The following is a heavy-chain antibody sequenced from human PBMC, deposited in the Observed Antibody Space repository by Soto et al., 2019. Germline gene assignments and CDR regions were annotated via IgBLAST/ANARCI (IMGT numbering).Heavy chain of an antibody. CDR1: GFTFSSYA. CDR2: IRDSGGST. CDR3: ARRGPGTYFDY. V-gene: IGHV3-23*01. Sequence: PGGSLRLSCAASGFTFSSYAMSWVRQAPGKGLEWVSAIRDSGGSTCYADSVKGRFTISRDNSKNTLYLQMNSLRAEDTAIYYCARRGPGTYFDYWGQGTLVTVSS. J-gene: IGHJ4*02. D-gene: IGHD6-13*01.